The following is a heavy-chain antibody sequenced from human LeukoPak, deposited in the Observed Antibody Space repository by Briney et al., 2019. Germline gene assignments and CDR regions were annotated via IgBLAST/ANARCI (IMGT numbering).Heavy chain of an antibody. CDR1: GFTFSYYA. Sequence: GGSLRLSCAASGFTFSYYAMSWVRQAPGKGLEWVSAISSSGDITFYTDPVKGRFTISRDNSKNTLYLQMNSLRAEDTAVYYCAKERPNYCESNGHYYRLNGDYWGQGTLVTVSS. V-gene: IGHV3-23*01. D-gene: IGHD3-22*01. CDR2: ISSSGDIT. J-gene: IGHJ4*02. CDR3: AKERPNYCESNGHYYRLNGDY.